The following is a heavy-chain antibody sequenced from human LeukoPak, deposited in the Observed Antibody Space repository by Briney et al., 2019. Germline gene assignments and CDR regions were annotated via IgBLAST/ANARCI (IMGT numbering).Heavy chain of an antibody. V-gene: IGHV3-15*01. CDR3: TTDYYDYVWGSYRPDY. J-gene: IGHJ4*02. D-gene: IGHD3-16*02. CDR2: IKSKTDGETT. CDR1: GFTFRNAW. Sequence: GGSLRLSCAASGFTFRNAWMTWVRQAPGQGLEWVARIKSKTDGETTDYAAPVKGRFTISRDDSKNTLYLQMNSLKTEDTAVYYCTTDYYDYVWGSYRPDYWGQGTLVTVSS.